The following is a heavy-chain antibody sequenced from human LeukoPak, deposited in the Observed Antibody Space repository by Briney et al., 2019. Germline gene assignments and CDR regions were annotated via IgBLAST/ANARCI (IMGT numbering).Heavy chain of an antibody. J-gene: IGHJ6*03. D-gene: IGHD3-3*01. CDR1: GYTFTSYD. Sequence: ASVKVSCKAPGYTFTSYDINWVRQATGQGLEWMGWMNPNSGNTGYAQKFQGRVTMTRNTSISTAYMELSSLRSEDTAVYYCARGYDFWSGYYTETYYYYYMDVWGKGTTVTVSS. V-gene: IGHV1-8*01. CDR3: ARGYDFWSGYYTETYYYYYMDV. CDR2: MNPNSGNT.